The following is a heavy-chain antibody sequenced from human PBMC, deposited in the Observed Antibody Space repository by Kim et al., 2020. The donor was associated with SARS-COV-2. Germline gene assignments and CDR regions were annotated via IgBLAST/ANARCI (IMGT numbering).Heavy chain of an antibody. CDR2: IWYDGSNK. CDR1: GFTFSSYG. V-gene: IGHV3-33*01. J-gene: IGHJ2*01. Sequence: GGSLRLSCAASGFTFSSYGMHWVRQAPGKGLEWVAVIWYDGSNKYYADSVKGRFTISRDNSKNTLYLQMNSLRAEDTAVYYCARDLRQQLVYGYFDLWGRGTLVTVSS. CDR3: ARDLRQQLVYGYFDL. D-gene: IGHD6-13*01.